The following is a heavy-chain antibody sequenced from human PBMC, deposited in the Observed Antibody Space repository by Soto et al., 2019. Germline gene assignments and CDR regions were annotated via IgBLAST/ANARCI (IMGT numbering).Heavy chain of an antibody. Sequence: GSLRLSCASSGFTFSTYTMNWVRQAPRKGLEWVSSINGRGNYIYYAESVKGRFTISRDNAKNSLYLQMDRLRAEDTALYYCVREDGKVGTNSAFDYWGLGALVTVSS. CDR2: INGRGNYI. CDR3: VREDGKVGTNSAFDY. J-gene: IGHJ4*02. V-gene: IGHV3-21*01. CDR1: GFTFSTYT. D-gene: IGHD1-26*01.